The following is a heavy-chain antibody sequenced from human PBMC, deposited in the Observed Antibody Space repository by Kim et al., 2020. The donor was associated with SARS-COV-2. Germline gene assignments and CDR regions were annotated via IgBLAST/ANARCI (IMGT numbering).Heavy chain of an antibody. Sequence: ASVKVSCKASAYTFNKYAINWVRQAPGQGLEWMGWINTNIGNPTYAQGFTGRFAFSLDTSVNTAYLEVTGLRAEDTAVYYCARQFLTEAYFDLWGRGTLV. CDR1: AYTFNKYA. J-gene: IGHJ2*01. CDR3: ARQFLTEAYFDL. V-gene: IGHV7-4-1*02. CDR2: INTNIGNP.